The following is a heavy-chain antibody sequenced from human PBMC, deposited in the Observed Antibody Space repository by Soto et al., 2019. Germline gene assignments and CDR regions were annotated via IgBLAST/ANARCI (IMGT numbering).Heavy chain of an antibody. J-gene: IGHJ6*03. Sequence: GGSLRLSCAASGFTFSSYAMSWVRQAPGKGLEWVSAISGSGGSTYYADSVKGRFTISRDNSKNTLYLQMNSLRAEDTAVYYCAKVSGSSWCYYYMDVWGKGTTVTVSS. CDR2: ISGSGGST. D-gene: IGHD6-13*01. CDR1: GFTFSSYA. CDR3: AKVSGSSWCYYYMDV. V-gene: IGHV3-23*01.